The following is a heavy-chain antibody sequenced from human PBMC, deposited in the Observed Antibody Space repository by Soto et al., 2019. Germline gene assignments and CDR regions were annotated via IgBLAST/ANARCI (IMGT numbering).Heavy chain of an antibody. CDR3: ATAGGGLPYSSSPTDY. D-gene: IGHD6-6*01. CDR2: INPNSGGT. CDR1: GYTFTGYY. V-gene: IGHV1-2*02. J-gene: IGHJ4*02. Sequence: QVQLVQSGAEVKKPGASVKVSCKASGYTFTGYYMHWVRQAPGQGLEWMGWINPNSGGTNYAQKFQGGVTMTRDTSISTAYMELSRLRSDDTAVYYCATAGGGLPYSSSPTDYWGQGTLVTVSS.